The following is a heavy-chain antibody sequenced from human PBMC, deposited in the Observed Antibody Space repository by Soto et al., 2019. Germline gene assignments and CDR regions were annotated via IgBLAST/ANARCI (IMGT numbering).Heavy chain of an antibody. CDR3: TRGYGDYVRDY. CDR2: IRSKANNYAT. J-gene: IGHJ4*02. Sequence: EVQLVESGGGLVQPGESLKLSCAVSGFTFSGSAMHWVRQASGKGLEWVGRIRSKANNYATAYAASVKGRFTISRDDSKNTAYLQMNSLKSEDTAVNYCTRGYGDYVRDYWGQGTLVTVSS. D-gene: IGHD4-17*01. V-gene: IGHV3-73*01. CDR1: GFTFSGSA.